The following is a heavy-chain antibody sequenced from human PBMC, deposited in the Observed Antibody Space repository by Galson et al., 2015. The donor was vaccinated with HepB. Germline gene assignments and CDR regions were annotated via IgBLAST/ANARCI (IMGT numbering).Heavy chain of an antibody. CDR3: AQRDYVGFDY. CDR2: IYYSGST. Sequence: ETLSLTCTVSGGSISSSSYYWGWIRQPPGKGLEWIGSIYYSGSTYYNPSLKSRVTISVDTSKNQFSLKLSSVTAADTAVYYCAQRDYVGFDYWGQGTLVTVSS. J-gene: IGHJ4*02. CDR1: GGSISSSSYY. D-gene: IGHD4-17*01. V-gene: IGHV4-39*01.